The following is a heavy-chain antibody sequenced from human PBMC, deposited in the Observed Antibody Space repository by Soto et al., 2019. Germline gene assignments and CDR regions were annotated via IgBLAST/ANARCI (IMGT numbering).Heavy chain of an antibody. Sequence: QLQLLESGSGLVKPSQTLSLTCAVSGGSISSGGYSWGWIRQPPGKGLERIGYIYHSVRTYYKPSLKSRVTISVDRSKNQFSLRLSSVTAADTAGYYCARVPDYWGQGTLVTVSS. J-gene: IGHJ4*02. CDR1: GGSISSGGYS. V-gene: IGHV4-30-2*01. CDR3: ARVPDY. CDR2: IYHSVRT.